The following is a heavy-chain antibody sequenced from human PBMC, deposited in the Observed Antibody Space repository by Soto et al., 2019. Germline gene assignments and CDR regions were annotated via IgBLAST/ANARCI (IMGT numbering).Heavy chain of an antibody. J-gene: IGHJ5*02. Sequence: QVQLVQSGAEVKKPGSSVKVSCKASGGTFSSYTISWVRQAPGQGLEWMGRIIPILGIANYAQKFQGRVTITADKSTSTAYMELSSLRSEDTAVYYCARGDSDCGGDCYSIDPWGQRTLVTVSS. V-gene: IGHV1-69*02. CDR3: ARGDSDCGGDCYSIDP. D-gene: IGHD2-21*02. CDR2: IIPILGIA. CDR1: GGTFSSYT.